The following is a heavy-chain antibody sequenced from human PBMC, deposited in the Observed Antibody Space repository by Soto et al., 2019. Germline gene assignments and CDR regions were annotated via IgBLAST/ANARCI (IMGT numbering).Heavy chain of an antibody. CDR3: ARVGDYGDYERGHFDY. CDR1: GGSISSGGYY. V-gene: IGHV4-31*03. D-gene: IGHD4-17*01. CDR2: IYYSGST. Sequence: SETLSLTCTVSGGSISSGGYYWSWIRQHPGKGLEWIGYIYYSGSTYYNPSLKSRVTISVDTSKNQFSLKLSSVTAADTAVYYCARVGDYGDYERGHFDYWGQGTLVTVS. J-gene: IGHJ4*02.